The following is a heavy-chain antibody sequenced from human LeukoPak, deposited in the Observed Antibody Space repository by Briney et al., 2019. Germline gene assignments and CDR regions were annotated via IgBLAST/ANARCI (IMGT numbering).Heavy chain of an antibody. Sequence: GGSLRLSCAASGFTLSSYAMSCVRRAPGKGLEWVSAISGSGGSTYYADSVKGRFTISRDNSKNTLYLQMNSLRAEDTAVYYCAKDQGTVTDFDYWGQGTLVTVSS. CDR2: ISGSGGST. V-gene: IGHV3-23*01. CDR3: AKDQGTVTDFDY. CDR1: GFTLSSYA. D-gene: IGHD4-17*01. J-gene: IGHJ4*02.